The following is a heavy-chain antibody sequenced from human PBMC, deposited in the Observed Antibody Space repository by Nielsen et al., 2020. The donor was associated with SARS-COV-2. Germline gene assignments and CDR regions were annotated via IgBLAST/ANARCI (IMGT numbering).Heavy chain of an antibody. CDR2: IRSGSTYT. Sequence: GESLKISCAASGFTFSDYYMSWIRQAPGKGLEWISYIRSGSTYTNYVDSVKGRFTISRDNARNSVYLQMNSLRAEDTAVYYCAREGRKLPLDYWGQGTLVTVSS. CDR3: AREGRKLPLDY. CDR1: GFTFSDYY. D-gene: IGHD5-24*01. J-gene: IGHJ4*02. V-gene: IGHV3-11*05.